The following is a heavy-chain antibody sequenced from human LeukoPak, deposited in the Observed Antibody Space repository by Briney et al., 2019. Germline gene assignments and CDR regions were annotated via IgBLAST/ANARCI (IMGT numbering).Heavy chain of an antibody. D-gene: IGHD3-22*01. Sequence: GGSLRLSCEASEFNFDDYAMAWVCQAPGKGLEWVAGINWNGGTTSYADSVKGRFTISRDNAKNSLYLQMNSLRAEDAALYYCARNRYYYDSSGSSPLYLSYYYMDVWGKGTTVTVSS. CDR3: ARNRYYYDSSGSSPLYLSYYYMDV. V-gene: IGHV3-20*04. J-gene: IGHJ6*03. CDR1: EFNFDDYA. CDR2: INWNGGTT.